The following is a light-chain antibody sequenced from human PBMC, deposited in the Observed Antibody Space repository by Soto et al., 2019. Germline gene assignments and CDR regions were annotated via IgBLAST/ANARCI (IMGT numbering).Light chain of an antibody. CDR3: SSITSSTTYV. J-gene: IGLJ1*01. V-gene: IGLV2-14*01. CDR1: SSDVGNYNY. Sequence: QSALTQSASVSGSPGQSITISCTGTSSDVGNYNYVSWYQQHPGEVPKLIIFNVNNRPSGVSNRFSGSKSGNTASLTISGLQAEDEADYYCSSITSSTTYVFGTGTKVTV. CDR2: NVN.